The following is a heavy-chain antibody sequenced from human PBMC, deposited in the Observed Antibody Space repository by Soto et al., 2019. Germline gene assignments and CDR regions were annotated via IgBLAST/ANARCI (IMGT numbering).Heavy chain of an antibody. D-gene: IGHD2-2*01. CDR1: GYIFTDYY. CDR2: INPYNGDT. V-gene: IGHV1-2*06. Sequence: ASVKVSCKASGYIFTDYYMHWVRRAPGQELGWMGRINPYNGDTNYAQKLQGRVTMTTDTSTSTAYTELRSLRSDDTAVYYCARDPGGYCISTRCYVLMRFDPWGQGTLVTVSS. CDR3: ARDPGGYCISTRCYVLMRFDP. J-gene: IGHJ5*02.